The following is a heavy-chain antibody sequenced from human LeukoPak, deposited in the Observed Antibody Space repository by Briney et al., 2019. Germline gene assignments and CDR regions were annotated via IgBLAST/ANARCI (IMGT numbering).Heavy chain of an antibody. CDR2: ITGSGGST. Sequence: PGGSLRLSCAASGFTFSSYWMHWVRQAPGKGLVWVSTITGSGGSTYYADSMKGRFTISRDNSKNTLFLQMNSLRAEDTAIYYCAKPDGIAATEIWGQGTLVTVSS. CDR3: AKPDGIAATEI. J-gene: IGHJ4*02. D-gene: IGHD6-6*01. V-gene: IGHV3-23*01. CDR1: GFTFSSYW.